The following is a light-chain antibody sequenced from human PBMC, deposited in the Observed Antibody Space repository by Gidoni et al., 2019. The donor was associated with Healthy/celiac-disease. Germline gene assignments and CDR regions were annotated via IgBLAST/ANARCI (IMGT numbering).Light chain of an antibody. CDR2: KAA. Sequence: DIQMTQSPSTLSASVGDRVTITCRASQSISSWLAWYQQKPGKPPKRLIYKAASLESGVPSRFSGSGSGTKFTLTISSRQPDDFATYYYQQYNSYPLTFGGGTKVEIK. CDR1: QSISSW. J-gene: IGKJ4*01. CDR3: QQYNSYPLT. V-gene: IGKV1-5*03.